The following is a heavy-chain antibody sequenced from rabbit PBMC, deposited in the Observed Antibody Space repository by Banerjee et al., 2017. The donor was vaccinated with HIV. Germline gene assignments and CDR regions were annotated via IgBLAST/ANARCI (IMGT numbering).Heavy chain of an antibody. Sequence: QEQLVESGGGLVTLGGSLKLSCKASGFDFSSYGVNWVRQAPGKGLEWIGCIYTDSGSTYYASWAKGRFTISKTSSTTVTLQMTSLTAADTATYFCARDPPYAGYSSYGYVFNLWG. CDR3: ARDPPYAGYSSYGYVFNL. D-gene: IGHD6-1*01. CDR1: GFDFSSYG. V-gene: IGHV1S45*01. CDR2: IYTDSGST. J-gene: IGHJ4*01.